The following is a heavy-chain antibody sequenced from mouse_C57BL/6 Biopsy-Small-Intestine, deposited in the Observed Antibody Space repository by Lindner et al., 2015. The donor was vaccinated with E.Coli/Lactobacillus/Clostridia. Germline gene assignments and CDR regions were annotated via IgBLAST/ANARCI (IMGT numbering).Heavy chain of an antibody. J-gene: IGHJ1*01. D-gene: IGHD1-1*01. Sequence: SVKVSCKASGYSFTTYGISWVRQAPGQGLEWMGWISPYNGNTKYAQKVQGRVTMTTDRSTSTAYMELRSLRSDDTAVYYCAVGRAVAATKDYYYRSEVWGQGTTVTVSS. CDR1: GYSFTTYG. V-gene: IGHV1-74*01. CDR2: ISPYNGNT. CDR3: AVGRAVAATKDYYYRSEV.